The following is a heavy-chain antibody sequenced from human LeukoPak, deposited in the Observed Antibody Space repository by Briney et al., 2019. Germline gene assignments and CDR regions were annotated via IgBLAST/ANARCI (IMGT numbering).Heavy chain of an antibody. J-gene: IGHJ4*02. CDR2: IYYSGST. CDR1: GGSISSYY. Sequence: SETLSLTCTVSGGSISSYYWSWIRQPPGKGLEWIGYIYYSGSTNYNPSLKSRVTISVDTSKNQFSLKLSSVTPADTAVYYCARVLGRPPVVATIDYWGQGTLVTVSS. D-gene: IGHD5-12*01. CDR3: ARVLGRPPVVATIDY. V-gene: IGHV4-59*01.